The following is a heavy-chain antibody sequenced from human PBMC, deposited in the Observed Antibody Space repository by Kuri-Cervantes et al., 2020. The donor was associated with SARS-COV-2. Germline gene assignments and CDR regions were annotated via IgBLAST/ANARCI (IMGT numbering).Heavy chain of an antibody. CDR3: TRENSIGWAGTR. D-gene: IGHD3-10*01. CDR1: GFTFGDYA. V-gene: IGHV3-49*03. J-gene: IGHJ4*02. Sequence: GESLKISCTASGFTFGDYAMSWFRQAPGKGLEWVGFIRSKAYGGTTEYAASVKGRFTISRDDSKSIAYLQMNNLKTEDTAVYYCTRENSIGWAGTRWGQGTLVTVSS. CDR2: IRSKAYGGTT.